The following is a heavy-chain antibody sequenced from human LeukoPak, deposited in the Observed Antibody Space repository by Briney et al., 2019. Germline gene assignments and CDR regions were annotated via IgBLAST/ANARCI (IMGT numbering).Heavy chain of an antibody. J-gene: IGHJ6*03. V-gene: IGHV1-69*04. CDR2: IIPILGIA. Sequence: SVKVSCKASGGTFSSYAISWVRQAPGQGLEWMGRIIPILGIANYAQKFQGRVTITADKSTSTAYMELSSLRSEDTAVYYCAREEYSYGYGDYYYYYYVDVWGKGTTVTVSS. CDR3: AREEYSYGYGDYYYYYYVDV. D-gene: IGHD5-18*01. CDR1: GGTFSSYA.